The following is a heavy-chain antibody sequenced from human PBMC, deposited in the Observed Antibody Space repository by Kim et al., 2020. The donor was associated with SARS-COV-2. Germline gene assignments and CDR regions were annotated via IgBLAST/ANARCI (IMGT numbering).Heavy chain of an antibody. J-gene: IGHJ4*01. CDR3: ARQGRCGSYHAPFDY. V-gene: IGHV4-39*01. D-gene: IGHD2-15*01. Sequence: SETLSLTCAVTTASISSGSYYWGWIRQPPGKPLEWIGTIYYSGNTYYNPSLNSRLTLSIDTSKNQVSLQLKSMTAADAAVYFCARQGRCGSYHAPFDYGG. CDR1: TASISSGSYY. CDR2: IYYSGNT.